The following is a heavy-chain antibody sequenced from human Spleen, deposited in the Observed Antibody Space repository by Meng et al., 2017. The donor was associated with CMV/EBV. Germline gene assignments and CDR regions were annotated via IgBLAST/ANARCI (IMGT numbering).Heavy chain of an antibody. Sequence: VSGGSHSSGTYYWGWIRQPPGKGLEWIGNIYYSGSTYYNPSLRSRVTMSVDTSDNQFSLMLTSVTAADTAVYYCARPNSNYVPYFDYWGQGILVTVSS. CDR1: GGSHSSGTYY. V-gene: IGHV4-39*01. CDR2: IYYSGST. CDR3: ARPNSNYVPYFDY. D-gene: IGHD4-11*01. J-gene: IGHJ4*02.